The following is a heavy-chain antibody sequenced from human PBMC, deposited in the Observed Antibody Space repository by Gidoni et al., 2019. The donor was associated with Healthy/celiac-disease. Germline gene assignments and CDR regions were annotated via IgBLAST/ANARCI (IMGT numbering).Heavy chain of an antibody. D-gene: IGHD1-7*01. Sequence: EVQLVESGGGLVKPGGSLRLSCAASGFTFSNAWMSWVRQAPGKGLEWVGRIKSKTDGGTTDYAAPVKGRFTISRDDSKNTLYLQMNSLKTEDTAVYYCTTPHNWNYPFDYWGQGTLVTVSS. CDR1: GFTFSNAW. V-gene: IGHV3-15*01. CDR3: TTPHNWNYPFDY. J-gene: IGHJ4*02. CDR2: IKSKTDGGTT.